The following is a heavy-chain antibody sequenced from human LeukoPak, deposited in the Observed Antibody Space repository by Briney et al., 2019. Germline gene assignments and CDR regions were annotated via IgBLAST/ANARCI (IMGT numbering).Heavy chain of an antibody. Sequence: PGGSLRLSCAASGFTFSNYWMSWVRQAPGKGLEWLANINQDGSEIYYVDSVKGRFTISRDNGKNSLYLKINSLRADDTAVYYCXXXXXXXXVVRTTXWXFDLWGRGTLVTVSS. CDR3: XXXXXXXXVVRTTXWXFDL. CDR1: GFTFSNYW. CDR2: INQDGSEI. D-gene: IGHD2-2*01. V-gene: IGHV3-7*01. J-gene: IGHJ2*01.